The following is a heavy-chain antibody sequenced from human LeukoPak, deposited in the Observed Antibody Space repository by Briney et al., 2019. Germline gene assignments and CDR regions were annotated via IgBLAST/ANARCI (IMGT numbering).Heavy chain of an antibody. J-gene: IGHJ4*02. CDR2: ISGSSSYI. CDR1: EFTFSTYT. V-gene: IGHV3-21*01. Sequence: PGGSLRLSCAASEFTFSTYTMNWVRQAPGKGLEWLSSISGSSSYIYYADSVKGRFTISRDNAKNSLSLQMNSLRAEDTAIYYCAGFPGQVDKWGQGTLVTVSS. CDR3: AGFPGQVDK.